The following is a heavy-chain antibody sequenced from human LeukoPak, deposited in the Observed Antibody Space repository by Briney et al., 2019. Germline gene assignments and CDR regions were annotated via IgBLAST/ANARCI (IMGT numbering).Heavy chain of an antibody. V-gene: IGHV3-23*01. CDR1: GFTFSDYY. CDR2: ITGGGGST. CDR3: ARIAASTGAY. Sequence: GGSLRLSCAASGFTFSDYYMSWVRQAPGKGLEWVPAITGGGGSTYYADSVKGRFTISRDNSKNTLYLQMNSLRAEDTAVYYCARIAASTGAYWGQGTLVTVSS. J-gene: IGHJ4*02.